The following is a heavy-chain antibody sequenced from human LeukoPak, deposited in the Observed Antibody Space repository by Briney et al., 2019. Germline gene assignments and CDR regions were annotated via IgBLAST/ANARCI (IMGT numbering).Heavy chain of an antibody. CDR3: VREWMVRGIIRGYDI. D-gene: IGHD3-10*01. Sequence: YYTGSTNYNPSLKSRVTISVDTSKNQFSLKLISVTAADTAVYYCVREWMVRGIIRGYDIWGQGTMVTVSS. V-gene: IGHV4-59*01. J-gene: IGHJ3*02. CDR2: YYTGST.